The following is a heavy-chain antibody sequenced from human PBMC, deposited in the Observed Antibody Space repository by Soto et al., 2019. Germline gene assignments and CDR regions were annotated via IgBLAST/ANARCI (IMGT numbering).Heavy chain of an antibody. CDR1: EFTFSSSW. Sequence: PGGSLRLSCVVSEFTFSSSWMHWVRQGPGKRLVWVSRMNPDGSAINYADSVKGRFAISRDNAKNSLHLRMNSLSAEDTAFYYCVKDESINWYSGHFRHWGQGTLVTVSS. CDR2: MNPDGSAI. J-gene: IGHJ1*01. V-gene: IGHV3-74*01. D-gene: IGHD6-13*01. CDR3: VKDESINWYSGHFRH.